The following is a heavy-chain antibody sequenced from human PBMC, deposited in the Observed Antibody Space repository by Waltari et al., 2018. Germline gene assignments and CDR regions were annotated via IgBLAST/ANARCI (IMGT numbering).Heavy chain of an antibody. J-gene: IGHJ4*02. CDR1: GYSISSGYY. Sequence: QVQLQESGPGLVKPSETLSLTCTVSGYSISSGYYWGWIRQPPGKGLEWIGSIYHSGSTYYNPSLKSRVTISVDTSKNQFSLKLSSVTAADTAVYYCARVYSSGWFDYWGQGTLVTVSS. V-gene: IGHV4-38-2*02. CDR3: ARVYSSGWFDY. D-gene: IGHD6-19*01. CDR2: IYHSGST.